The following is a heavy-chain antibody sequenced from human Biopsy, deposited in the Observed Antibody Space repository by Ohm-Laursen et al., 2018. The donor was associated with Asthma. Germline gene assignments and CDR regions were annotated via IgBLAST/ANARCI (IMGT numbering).Heavy chain of an antibody. V-gene: IGHV3-11*01. D-gene: IGHD6-19*01. J-gene: IGHJ4*02. CDR3: ARDSYSSGLYDDFES. Sequence: SLRLSCAASGFTFSDYYMSWIRQAPGQGLEWISYINGKSNSIEYADSVKGRFTISRDNAKNSLYLQMNSLRAEDTAVYYCARDSYSSGLYDDFESWGQGTLVTVSS. CDR1: GFTFSDYY. CDR2: INGKSNSI.